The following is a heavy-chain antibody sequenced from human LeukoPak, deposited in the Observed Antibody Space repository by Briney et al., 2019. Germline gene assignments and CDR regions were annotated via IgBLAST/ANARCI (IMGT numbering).Heavy chain of an antibody. CDR3: ARDSFSDSSGSYAFDI. Sequence: GGSLRLSCAASGFNFNTYAMKWVRQAPGKGLEWLAVVLFDGSDQYYADSVKGRFSISRDNANNLLYLQMNSLRAEDTAVYYCARDSFSDSSGSYAFDIWGQGTMVTVSS. CDR2: VLFDGSDQ. V-gene: IGHV3-30*04. CDR1: GFNFNTYA. D-gene: IGHD3-22*01. J-gene: IGHJ3*02.